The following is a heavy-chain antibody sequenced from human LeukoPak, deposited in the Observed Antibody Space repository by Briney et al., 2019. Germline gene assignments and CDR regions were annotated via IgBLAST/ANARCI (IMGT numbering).Heavy chain of an antibody. CDR3: ARSYGSGRILGY. Sequence: PSETLSLTCTVSGDSISTSNSYWGWIRQPAGKGLEWIGRIYTSGSTNYNPSLKSRVTISVDTSKNQFSLQLNSVTPEDTAVYYCARSYGSGRILGYWGQGTLVTVSS. D-gene: IGHD3-10*01. J-gene: IGHJ4*02. V-gene: IGHV4-61*02. CDR1: GDSISTSNSY. CDR2: IYTSGST.